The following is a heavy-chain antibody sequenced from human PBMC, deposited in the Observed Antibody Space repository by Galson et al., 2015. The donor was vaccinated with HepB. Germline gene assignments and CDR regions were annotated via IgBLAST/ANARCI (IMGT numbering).Heavy chain of an antibody. CDR3: ARPLGGHLFDY. Sequence: SLRLSCEASGFTFSSYGMSWVRQAPGQGLEWVSTFSGSGNIFYADSVKGRFTISRDNSKNTLYLQMNSLRVDDTAVYFCARPLGGHLFDYWGQGTLVTVSS. CDR2: FSGSGNI. CDR1: GFTFSSYG. V-gene: IGHV3-23*01. J-gene: IGHJ4*02. D-gene: IGHD3-3*02.